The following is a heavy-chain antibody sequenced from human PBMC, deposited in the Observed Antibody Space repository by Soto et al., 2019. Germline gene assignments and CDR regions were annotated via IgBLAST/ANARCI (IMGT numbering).Heavy chain of an antibody. Sequence: QLLLQESGPGLVKPSETLSLTCTVSGDSISSSSHYWGWIRQPPGKGPEWIGSIYYSGGTYYNASLKSRVTISVDTSKNHFSLKLNSVTAADTAVYYCAKTDTPMVNDAFDIWGQGTMVTVSS. J-gene: IGHJ3*02. V-gene: IGHV4-39*02. D-gene: IGHD5-18*01. CDR1: GDSISSSSHY. CDR3: AKTDTPMVNDAFDI. CDR2: IYYSGGT.